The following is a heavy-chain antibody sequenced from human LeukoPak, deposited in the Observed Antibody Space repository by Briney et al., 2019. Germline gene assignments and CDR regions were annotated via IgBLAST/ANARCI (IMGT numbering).Heavy chain of an antibody. CDR3: ARARKKLHIWFEYKYNWFDP. V-gene: IGHV4-61*02. CDR1: GGSISSGSYY. J-gene: IGHJ5*02. Sequence: SETLSLTCTVSGGSISSGSYYWSWIRQPAGKGLEWIGRIYTSGSTNYNPSLKSRVTISVDTSKNQFSLKLSSVTAADTAVYYCARARKKLHIWFEYKYNWFDPWGQGTLVTVSS. CDR2: IYTSGST. D-gene: IGHD3-10*01.